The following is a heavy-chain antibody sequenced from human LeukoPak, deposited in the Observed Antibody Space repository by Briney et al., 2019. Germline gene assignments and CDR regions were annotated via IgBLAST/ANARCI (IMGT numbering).Heavy chain of an antibody. Sequence: GGSLRLSCVGSGFTFRSHAMSWVRQAPEKGLEFVSGIYENGGTTYYADSVKGRFSISRDNSKNTLYLQMDSLRAEDTAVYYCARDGVGATDYWGQGTLVTVSS. J-gene: IGHJ4*02. CDR1: GFTFRSHA. D-gene: IGHD1-26*01. CDR3: ARDGVGATDY. V-gene: IGHV3-23*01. CDR2: IYENGGTT.